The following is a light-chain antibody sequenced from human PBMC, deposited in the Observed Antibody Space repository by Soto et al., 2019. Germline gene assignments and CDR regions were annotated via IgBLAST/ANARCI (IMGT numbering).Light chain of an antibody. J-gene: IGLJ1*01. CDR3: KSYAGSNPYV. CDR2: EVV. Sequence: QSVLTQHPSASGSPGQSVTISCTGTKNDIGVYDFVSWYQHHPGKAPRLIIYEVVQRPSGVPDRFSGSKSGNTASLTVSGLQAADEADYFCKSYAGSNPYVFGSGTTLTVL. CDR1: KNDIGVYDF. V-gene: IGLV2-8*01.